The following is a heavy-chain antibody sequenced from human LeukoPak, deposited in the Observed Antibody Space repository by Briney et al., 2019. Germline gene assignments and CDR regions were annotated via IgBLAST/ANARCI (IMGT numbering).Heavy chain of an antibody. J-gene: IGHJ4*02. CDR3: ARVRDSSSWSPHGY. CDR2: ISYDGSNK. D-gene: IGHD6-13*01. CDR1: GFSFSTYG. V-gene: IGHV3-30*03. Sequence: GGSLRLSCAASGFSFSTYGMHWVRQAPGKGLEWVAVISYDGSNKYYSDSVKGRFTISRDNSKNTLYLQMNSLRAEDTAVYYCARVRDSSSWSPHGYWGQGTLVTVSS.